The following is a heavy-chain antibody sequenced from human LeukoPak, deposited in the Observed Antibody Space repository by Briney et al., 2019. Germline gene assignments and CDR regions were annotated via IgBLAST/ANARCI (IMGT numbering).Heavy chain of an antibody. CDR1: GYTFIGYY. Sequence: ASVKVSCKASGYTFIGYYMHWVRQAPGQGLEWMGWINPNSGGTNYAQKFQGRVTMTRDTSISTAYMELSRLRSDDTAVYYCARVGSYDFWSGYYYYFDYWGQGTLVTVSS. D-gene: IGHD3-3*01. V-gene: IGHV1-2*02. CDR2: INPNSGGT. J-gene: IGHJ4*02. CDR3: ARVGSYDFWSGYYYYFDY.